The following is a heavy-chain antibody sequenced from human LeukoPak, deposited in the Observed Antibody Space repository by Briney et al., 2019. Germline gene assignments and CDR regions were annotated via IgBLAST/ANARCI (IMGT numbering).Heavy chain of an antibody. CDR3: ARTYGSSADAFDI. Sequence: GGSLRLSCATSGFTFTNYSVHWVRQAPGKGLEWVALISDDGSNKYYADSVKGRFTISRDNSKNTLYLQMSSLRGEDTAVYYCARTYGSSADAFDIWGHGTMVTVSS. CDR1: GFTFTNYS. V-gene: IGHV3-30*04. CDR2: ISDDGSNK. J-gene: IGHJ3*02. D-gene: IGHD6-6*01.